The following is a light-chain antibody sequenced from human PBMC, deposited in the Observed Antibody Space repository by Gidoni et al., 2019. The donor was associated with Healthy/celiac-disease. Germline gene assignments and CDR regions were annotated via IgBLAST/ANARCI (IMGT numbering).Light chain of an antibody. Sequence: SALTQPRSVSGSPGQSVTISCTGTSSDVGGDNYVSWYQQHPGKAPKLMIYDVIKRPSGVPDRFSGAKSGNTASRTISGLQAEDEADYYCCSYAGTYVFGTGTKVTVL. CDR1: SSDVGGDNY. J-gene: IGLJ1*01. CDR3: CSYAGTYV. CDR2: DVI. V-gene: IGLV2-11*01.